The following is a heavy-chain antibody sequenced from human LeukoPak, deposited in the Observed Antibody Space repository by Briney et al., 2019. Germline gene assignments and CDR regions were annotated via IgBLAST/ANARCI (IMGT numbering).Heavy chain of an antibody. D-gene: IGHD2-2*01. CDR3: ATGEYCSSTSCFPFDY. J-gene: IGHJ4*02. CDR2: FDPEDGET. V-gene: IGHV1-24*01. Sequence: ASVKVSCKVSGDTLTELSMHWVRQAPGKGLEWMGGFDPEDGETIYAQKFQGRVTMTENTSTDTAYMELSSLRSEDTAVYYCATGEYCSSTSCFPFDYWGQGTLVTVSS. CDR1: GDTLTELS.